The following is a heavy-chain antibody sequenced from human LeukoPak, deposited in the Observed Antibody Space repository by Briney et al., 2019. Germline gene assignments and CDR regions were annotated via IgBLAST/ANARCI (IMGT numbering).Heavy chain of an antibody. CDR2: ISAYNGNT. V-gene: IGHV1-18*01. CDR1: GYTFTSYG. Sequence: ASVKVSCKSSGYTFTSYGISWVRQAPGQGLEWMGWISAYNGNTNYAQKLQGRFTMTTDTSTSTAYMELRSLRSDDTAVYYCASSPKWGYDSSGYHFDYWAQGTLVTVSS. CDR3: ASSPKWGYDSSGYHFDY. D-gene: IGHD3-22*01. J-gene: IGHJ4*02.